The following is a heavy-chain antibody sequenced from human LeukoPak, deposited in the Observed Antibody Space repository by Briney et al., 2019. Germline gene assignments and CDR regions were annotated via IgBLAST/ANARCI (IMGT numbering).Heavy chain of an antibody. CDR3: ARGQASGGYYYYMDV. V-gene: IGHV4-59*12. D-gene: IGHD2-15*01. CDR2: IHYTGST. Sequence: SETLSLTCTVSGASISSYYWGWIRQPPGKGLEWIGYIHYTGSTNSNPSLKSRVTISVDTSKNQFSLKLSSVTAADTAVYYCARGQASGGYYYYMDVWGKGTTVTVSS. J-gene: IGHJ6*03. CDR1: GASISSYY.